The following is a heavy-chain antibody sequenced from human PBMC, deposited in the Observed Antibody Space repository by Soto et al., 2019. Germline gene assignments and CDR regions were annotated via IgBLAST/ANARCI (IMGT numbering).Heavy chain of an antibody. Sequence: ASVKVSCKASGYTFTGYYMHWVRQAPGQGLEWMGWINPNSGGTNYAQKFQGRVTMTRDTSISTAYMELSRLRSDDTAVYYCARVPTSGVGFDYWGQGTLVTVSS. D-gene: IGHD1-26*01. CDR1: GYTFTGYY. J-gene: IGHJ4*02. CDR3: ARVPTSGVGFDY. CDR2: INPNSGGT. V-gene: IGHV1-2*02.